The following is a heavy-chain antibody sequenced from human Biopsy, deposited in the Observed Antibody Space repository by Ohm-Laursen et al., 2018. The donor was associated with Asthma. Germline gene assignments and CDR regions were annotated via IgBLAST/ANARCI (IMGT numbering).Heavy chain of an antibody. J-gene: IGHJ1*01. CDR1: GFTFGDYW. CDR3: ARTFHFWSPYHAEHYQL. D-gene: IGHD3-3*02. V-gene: IGHV3-7*01. CDR2: IKHDGTEK. Sequence: SLRLSCSASGFTFGDYWMSWVRQAPGKGLKWVANIKHDGTEKNHVDSLKGRFTISRDNAKNSLYLQMNSLRAEDTAVYYCARTFHFWSPYHAEHYQLWGQGTLVTVPS.